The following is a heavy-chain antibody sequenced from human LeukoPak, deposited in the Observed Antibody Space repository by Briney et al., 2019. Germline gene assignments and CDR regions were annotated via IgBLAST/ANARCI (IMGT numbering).Heavy chain of an antibody. CDR3: ARGRDERSMDV. V-gene: IGHV4-34*01. CDR1: GGSFSGYY. Sequence: PSEALSLTCAVYGGSFSGYYWSWIRPPPGKGLEWIGEIYHSGSTNYNPSLKSRVTISVDTSKNQFSLKLSSVTAADTALYYCARGRDERSMDVWGQGTTVTVSS. J-gene: IGHJ6*02. CDR2: IYHSGST.